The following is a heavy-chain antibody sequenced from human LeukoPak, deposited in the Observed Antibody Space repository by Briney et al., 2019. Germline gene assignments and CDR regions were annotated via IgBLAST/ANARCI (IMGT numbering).Heavy chain of an antibody. D-gene: IGHD4-23*01. CDR1: GGTLSTYS. Sequence: SVKVSCKASGGTLSTYSISWVRQAPGQGLEWMIGIIPIFNTINYAQRFQGRVTLTADESTNTAYMELSSLRSEDTAVYYCARGLSRWSTPTSSYYYRMDVWGQGTTVAVSS. CDR2: IIPIFNTI. V-gene: IGHV1-69*13. CDR3: ARGLSRWSTPTSSYYYRMDV. J-gene: IGHJ6*02.